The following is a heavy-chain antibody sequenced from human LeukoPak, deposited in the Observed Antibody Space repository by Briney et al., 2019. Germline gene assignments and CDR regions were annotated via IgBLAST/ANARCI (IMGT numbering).Heavy chain of an antibody. V-gene: IGHV3-30*18. Sequence: GRSLRLSCAASGFTFSSYGMHWVRQAPGKGLEWVAVISYDGSNKYYADSVKGRFTISRDNSKNTLYLQMNSLRAEDTAVYYCAKGRYCSSTSCYRDPAFDIWGQGTMVTVSS. J-gene: IGHJ3*02. CDR3: AKGRYCSSTSCYRDPAFDI. CDR2: ISYDGSNK. D-gene: IGHD2-2*01. CDR1: GFTFSSYG.